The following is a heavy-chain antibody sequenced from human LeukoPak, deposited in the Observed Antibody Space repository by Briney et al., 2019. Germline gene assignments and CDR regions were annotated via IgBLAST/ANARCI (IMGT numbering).Heavy chain of an antibody. CDR1: GFTFSTYS. Sequence: PGGSLRLSCAASGFTFSTYSMNWVRQAPGKGLEWISYISSSRTFIWYADSVKGRFAISRDSAKDSLYLQMNSLRAEDTAIYYCVRDHNWVFDYWGQGTLVTVSS. D-gene: IGHD1-20*01. CDR2: ISSSRTFI. V-gene: IGHV3-48*01. CDR3: VRDHNWVFDY. J-gene: IGHJ4*02.